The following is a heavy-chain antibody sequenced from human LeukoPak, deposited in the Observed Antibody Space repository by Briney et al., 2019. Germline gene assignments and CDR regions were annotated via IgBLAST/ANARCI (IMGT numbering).Heavy chain of an antibody. Sequence: SETLSLTCTVSGGAISGYYWSWIRQPPGKGLEWIGYIYYSGSTNYNPSLKSRVTISVDTSKNQLSLKLSSVTAADTAVYYCARQQRGHYYDSDAFDIWGQGTMVTVSS. D-gene: IGHD3-22*01. CDR2: IYYSGST. V-gene: IGHV4-59*08. CDR1: GGAISGYY. J-gene: IGHJ3*02. CDR3: ARQQRGHYYDSDAFDI.